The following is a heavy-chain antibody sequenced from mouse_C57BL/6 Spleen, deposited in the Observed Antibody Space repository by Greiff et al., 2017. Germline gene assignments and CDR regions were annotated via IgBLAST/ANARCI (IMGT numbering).Heavy chain of an antibody. Sequence: SGAELVRPGASVTLSCKASGYTFTDYEMHWVKQTPVHGLEWIGAIDPETGGTAYNQKFKGKAILTADKSSSTAYMELRSLTSEDSAVYYCTRVRGDYDWFAYWGQGTLVTVSA. CDR2: IDPETGGT. V-gene: IGHV1-15*01. J-gene: IGHJ3*01. D-gene: IGHD2-4*01. CDR3: TRVRGDYDWFAY. CDR1: GYTFTDYE.